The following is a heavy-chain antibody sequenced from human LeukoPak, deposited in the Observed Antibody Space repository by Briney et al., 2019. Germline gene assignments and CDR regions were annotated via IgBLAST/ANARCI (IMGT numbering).Heavy chain of an antibody. CDR3: ARESSGAGGAFDI. J-gene: IGHJ3*02. Sequence: GGSLRLSCAASGFTFSGYEMSLVRQAPGKGLEWVSYISSSGSTIYYADSVKGRFTISRDNAKNSLYLQMNSLRAEDTAVYYCARESSGAGGAFDIWGQGTMVTVSS. CDR2: ISSSGSTI. V-gene: IGHV3-48*03. D-gene: IGHD3-22*01. CDR1: GFTFSGYE.